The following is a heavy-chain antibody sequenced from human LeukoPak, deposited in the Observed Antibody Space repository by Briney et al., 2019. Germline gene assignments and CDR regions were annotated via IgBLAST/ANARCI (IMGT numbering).Heavy chain of an antibody. Sequence: PGESLKISCKGSGYSFTSYWIGWVRPMPGKGLEWMGIIYPGYSDTRYSPSFQGQVTISADKSISTAYLQWSSLKASDTAMYYCARHGYSSSWYTNWSYYYYMDVWGKGSTVTVCS. CDR2: IYPGYSDT. J-gene: IGHJ6*03. CDR1: GYSFTSYW. CDR3: ARHGYSSSWYTNWSYYYYMDV. V-gene: IGHV5-51*01. D-gene: IGHD6-13*01.